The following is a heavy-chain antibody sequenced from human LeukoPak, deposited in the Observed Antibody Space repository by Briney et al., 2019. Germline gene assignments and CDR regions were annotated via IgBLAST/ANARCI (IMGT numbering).Heavy chain of an antibody. CDR2: IYYSGST. CDR1: GGSFSSYY. CDR3: ARDRGLYSGSYYGVDY. V-gene: IGHV4-59*01. Sequence: SETLSLTCTVSGGSFSSYYWSWIRQPPGKGLEWIGYIYYSGSTNYNPSLKSRVTISVDTSKNQFSLKLSSVTAADTAVYYCARDRGLYSGSYYGVDYWGQGTLVTVSS. J-gene: IGHJ4*02. D-gene: IGHD1-26*01.